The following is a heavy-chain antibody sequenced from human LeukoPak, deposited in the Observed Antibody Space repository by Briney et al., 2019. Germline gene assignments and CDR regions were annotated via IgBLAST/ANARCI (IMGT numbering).Heavy chain of an antibody. D-gene: IGHD3-22*01. CDR3: ARSLIVASEDY. V-gene: IGHV3-11*04. J-gene: IGHJ4*02. CDR2: ISASGAVP. Sequence: GGSLRLSCAAAGFTFDSFYMGWIRQVQGKGLDYIALISASGAVPYYAESVKGRFTISRDKAKNSVSLQMNSLSADDTAVYYCARSLIVASEDYWGQGTLVTVSS. CDR1: GFTFDSFY.